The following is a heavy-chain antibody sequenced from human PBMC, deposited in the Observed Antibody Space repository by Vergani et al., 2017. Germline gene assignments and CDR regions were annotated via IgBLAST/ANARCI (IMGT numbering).Heavy chain of an antibody. CDR3: TTDPRYCGDGSCYWRGNHYYFGMDV. D-gene: IGHD2-21*01. Sequence: EVQLVESGGGIVKPGGSLRLSCVASGFSFRNAWMNWVRRTPGKGLEWVGRIKSTFDRGTTDYAAAVKGRFTISRDDSKNTLFLQMNGLKTEDIGVYYCTTDPRYCGDGSCYWRGNHYYFGMDVGGQGTTVTVSS. V-gene: IGHV3-15*07. J-gene: IGHJ6*02. CDR2: IKSTFDRGTT. CDR1: GFSFRNAW.